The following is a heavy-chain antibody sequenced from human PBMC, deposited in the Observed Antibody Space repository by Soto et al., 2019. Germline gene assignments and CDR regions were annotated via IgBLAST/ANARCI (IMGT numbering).Heavy chain of an antibody. CDR3: AKNGQPPYYYYGLDV. J-gene: IGHJ6*02. Sequence: ASVKVSCKASGYTFTSYAMHWVRQAPGQRLEWMGWINGGNGNTKYSQKFQGRVTITRDTSASTAYMELRGLTSDDTAIYYCAKNGQPPYYYYGLDVWGQGTTVTVSS. V-gene: IGHV1-3*01. CDR2: INGGNGNT. D-gene: IGHD2-8*01. CDR1: GYTFTSYA.